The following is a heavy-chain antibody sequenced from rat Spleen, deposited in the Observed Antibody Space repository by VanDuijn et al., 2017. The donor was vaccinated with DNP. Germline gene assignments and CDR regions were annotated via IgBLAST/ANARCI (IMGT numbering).Heavy chain of an antibody. J-gene: IGHJ3*01. V-gene: IGHV5-7*01. CDR2: ILYDGSVT. CDR3: TKPASYGGFWFAH. Sequence: EVQLVESGGGLVQPGRSLKLSCAAAGVTFGDFNMAWVRQFPERGLEWVATILYDGSVTYYGDSVKGRFTISRDNEKSTLYLQMDSLRSEDTATYYCTKPASYGGFWFAHWGQGTLVSVSS. D-gene: IGHD1-11*01. CDR1: GVTFGDFN.